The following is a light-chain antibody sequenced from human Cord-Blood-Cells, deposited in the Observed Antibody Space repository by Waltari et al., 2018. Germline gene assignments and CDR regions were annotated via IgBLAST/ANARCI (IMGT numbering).Light chain of an antibody. V-gene: IGLV2-14*01. CDR3: SSYTSSSTYV. J-gene: IGLJ1*01. Sequence: QSALTQPAPVSGSPGQPITISCPGTSSDVGGFNYAIWYQQHPGKAPKLMIYDVSKRPSGVSNRFAGSKSGNTASLTISGLQAEDEADYYCSSYTSSSTYVFGTGTKVTVL. CDR1: SSDVGGFNY. CDR2: DVS.